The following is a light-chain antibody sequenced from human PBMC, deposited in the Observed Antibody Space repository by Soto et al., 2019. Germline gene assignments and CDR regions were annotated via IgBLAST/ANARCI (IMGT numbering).Light chain of an antibody. V-gene: IGLV2-14*03. CDR1: SSDIGGYDY. Sequence: QSALTQPASVSGSPGQSITISCTGTSSDIGGYDYVSWYQQHPGKAPKLMIFDVTNRPSGVSSRFSGSKSGNTASLTISGLQPEDQADYYCSSYRSSSVPYVFGTGTKVTVL. CDR3: SSYRSSSVPYV. CDR2: DVT. J-gene: IGLJ1*01.